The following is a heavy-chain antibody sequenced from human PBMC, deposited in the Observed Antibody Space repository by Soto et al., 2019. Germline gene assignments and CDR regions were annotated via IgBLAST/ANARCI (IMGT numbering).Heavy chain of an antibody. CDR2: IIPIFGTA. Sequence: GASVKVSCKASGGTFSSYAISWVRQAPGQGLEWMGGIIPIFGTANYAQKFQGRVTITADKSTSTAYMELSSLRSEDTAVYYCARGGYSSTWSNLLDRSGLDVWGQGTTVTVSS. V-gene: IGHV1-69*06. J-gene: IGHJ6*02. D-gene: IGHD6-13*01. CDR3: ARGGYSSTWSNLLDRSGLDV. CDR1: GGTFSSYA.